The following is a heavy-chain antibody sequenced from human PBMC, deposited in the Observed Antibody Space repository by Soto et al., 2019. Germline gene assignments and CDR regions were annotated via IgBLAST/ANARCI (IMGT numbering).Heavy chain of an antibody. J-gene: IGHJ6*03. CDR3: AKRGTSENFIYYMVV. Sequence: EVQVLESGGGLVQPGGSLRLSCAASGFTFRMYSMSWVRQAPGKGLEWVSAISESGADTYNADSVKGRFTVSRDNSKNTPYLQMNSLRVEGTAVYYCAKRGTSENFIYYMVVWGKGTTVTVSS. CDR1: GFTFRMYS. CDR2: ISESGADT. D-gene: IGHD1-1*01. V-gene: IGHV3-23*01.